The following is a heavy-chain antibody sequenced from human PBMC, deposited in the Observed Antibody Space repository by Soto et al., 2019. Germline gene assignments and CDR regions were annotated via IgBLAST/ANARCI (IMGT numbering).Heavy chain of an antibody. V-gene: IGHV3-11*01. J-gene: IGHJ4*02. CDR2: IDSGDGTT. CDR3: VRPYYSSSWFPFDR. CDR1: VFDFGDYY. D-gene: IGHD6-13*01. Sequence: PGWSLRLSCTCSVFDFGDYYMSWIRQAPGKGLEWVSYIDSGDGTTYYTDSVKGRFTISRDNATKTVYLQMGSLRVEDTALYYCVRPYYSSSWFPFDRWGQGTLVTVSS.